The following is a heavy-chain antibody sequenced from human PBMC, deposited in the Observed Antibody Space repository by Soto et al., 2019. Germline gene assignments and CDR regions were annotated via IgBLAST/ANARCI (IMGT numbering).Heavy chain of an antibody. CDR2: IYYSGST. D-gene: IGHD2-8*02. J-gene: IGHJ5*02. V-gene: IGHV4-31*03. CDR1: GGSISSGGYY. Sequence: QVHLQESGPGLVKPSQTLSLTCTVSGGSISSGGYYWSWIRQHPEKGPEWIGYIYYSGSTYYNPSLKRRVTLPVDTSNNQSSRRLRSVTAADTAVDYGARDATRTVGWFDPWGQGTLVTVSS. CDR3: ARDATRTVGWFDP.